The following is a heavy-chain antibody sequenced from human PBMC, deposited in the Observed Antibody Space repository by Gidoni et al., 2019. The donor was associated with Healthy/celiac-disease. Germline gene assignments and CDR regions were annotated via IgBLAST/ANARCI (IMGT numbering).Heavy chain of an antibody. CDR3: AKDKGSSGWYYFDY. D-gene: IGHD6-19*01. CDR2: ISWNSGSI. Sequence: EVQLVESGGGLVQPGRSLRLSCAASGFTFDDYAMHWVRQAQGKGLEWVSGISWNSGSIGYADSVKGRFTISRDNAKNSLYLQMNSLRAEDTALYYCAKDKGSSGWYYFDYWGQGTLVTVSS. J-gene: IGHJ4*02. CDR1: GFTFDDYA. V-gene: IGHV3-9*01.